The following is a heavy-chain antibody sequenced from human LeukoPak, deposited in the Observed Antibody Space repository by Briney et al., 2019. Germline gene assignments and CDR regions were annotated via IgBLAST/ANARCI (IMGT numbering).Heavy chain of an antibody. J-gene: IGHJ4*02. V-gene: IGHV4-39*01. CDR2: IYYSGST. D-gene: IGHD4-17*01. CDR1: GDSISSSRYY. CDR3: ARHPSMTTALFDY. Sequence: SETLSLTCTVSGDSISSSRYYWGWIRQPPGKGLEWIGSIYYSGSTFYNPSLKSRVTISVDTSKDQFSLRLTSVTAADTAVYYCARHPSMTTALFDYWGQGTLVTVSS.